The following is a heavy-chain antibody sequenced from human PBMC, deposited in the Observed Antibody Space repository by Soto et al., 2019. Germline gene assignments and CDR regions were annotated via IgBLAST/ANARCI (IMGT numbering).Heavy chain of an antibody. CDR1: GYTFTSSG. CDR3: ARGGVGAIFGVVPPMNWFDP. CDR2: ISAYNGNT. D-gene: IGHD3-3*01. Sequence: ASVKVSCKASGYTFTSSGISWVRHAPGQGLEWMGWISAYNGNTNYAQKLQGRVSMTTDTSTTTAYMELRSLISDDTAVYYCARGGVGAIFGVVPPMNWFDPWGQGTLVTVSS. V-gene: IGHV1-18*01. J-gene: IGHJ5*02.